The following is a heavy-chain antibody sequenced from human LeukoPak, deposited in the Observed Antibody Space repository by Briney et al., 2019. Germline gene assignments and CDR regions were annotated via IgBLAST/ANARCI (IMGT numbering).Heavy chain of an antibody. CDR2: INAGNGNT. J-gene: IGHJ6*02. CDR3: ARDPTPGRAMDV. CDR1: GYTFTSYA. V-gene: IGHV1-3*01. Sequence: ASVKVSCKASGYTFTSYAMHWVRQAPGQRLEWMGWINAGNGNTKYSQKLQGRVTMTTDTSTSTAYMELRSLRSDDTAVYYCARDPTPGRAMDVWGQGTTVTVSS.